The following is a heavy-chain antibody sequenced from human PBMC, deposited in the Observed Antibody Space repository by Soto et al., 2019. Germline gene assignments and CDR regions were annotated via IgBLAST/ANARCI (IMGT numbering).Heavy chain of an antibody. CDR2: ISGSGGST. J-gene: IGHJ6*02. V-gene: IGHV3-23*01. D-gene: IGHD1-1*01. CDR1: GFTFSIYA. Sequence: PGGSLRLSCAASGFTFSIYAMSWVRQAPGKGLEWVSAISGSGGSTYYADSVKGRVTISRDNSKNTLYLQMNSLRAEDTAVYYCAKVESLWRAYNYYYGMDVWGQGTTVTVSS. CDR3: AKVESLWRAYNYYYGMDV.